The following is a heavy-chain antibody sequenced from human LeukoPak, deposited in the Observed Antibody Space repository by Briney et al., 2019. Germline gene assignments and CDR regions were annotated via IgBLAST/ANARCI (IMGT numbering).Heavy chain of an antibody. D-gene: IGHD1-26*01. CDR3: ARYSGSYLSPFDY. CDR1: GGSIRSYY. V-gene: IGHV4-59*08. Sequence: SETLSLTCTVSGGSIRSYYWSWIRQPPGKGLEWIGYIYYRGSTNYNPSLKSRVTMSVDTSKNQFSLKLTSVTAADTAVYYCARYSGSYLSPFDYSGQGTLVTVSS. CDR2: IYYRGST. J-gene: IGHJ4*02.